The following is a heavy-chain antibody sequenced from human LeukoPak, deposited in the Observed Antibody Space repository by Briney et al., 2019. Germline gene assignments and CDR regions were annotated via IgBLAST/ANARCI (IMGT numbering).Heavy chain of an antibody. V-gene: IGHV3-23*02. CDR3: AKETIGDFDY. Sequence: GGSLRLSCAASGFNFGTYPMGWVRQAPGKGLEWVSTIGATDNSKYYRDSVKGRFTISRGNFKNTLYLQMNSLRGEDTAVYYCAKETIGDFDYWGQGSLVTVSS. J-gene: IGHJ4*02. D-gene: IGHD3-16*01. CDR2: IGATDNSK. CDR1: GFNFGTYP.